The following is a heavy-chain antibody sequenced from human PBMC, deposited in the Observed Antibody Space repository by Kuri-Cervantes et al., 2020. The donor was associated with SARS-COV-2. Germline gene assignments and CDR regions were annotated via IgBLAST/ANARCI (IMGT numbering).Heavy chain of an antibody. J-gene: IGHJ6*02. CDR1: GFTFSSYA. V-gene: IGHV3-30-3*01. Sequence: GGSMQISCAATGFTFSSYAMHWVRQAPGKGLEWVAVISYDGSNKYYADSVKGRFTISRDNSKNTLYLQMNSLRAEDTAVYYCARDSDPYCSSTSCGDGMDVWGQGTTVTVSS. CDR2: ISYDGSNK. D-gene: IGHD2-2*01. CDR3: ARDSDPYCSSTSCGDGMDV.